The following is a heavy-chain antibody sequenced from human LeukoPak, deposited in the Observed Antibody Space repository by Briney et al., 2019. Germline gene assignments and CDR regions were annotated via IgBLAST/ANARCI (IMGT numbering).Heavy chain of an antibody. CDR1: RGFISTGGYY. CDR3: ARDLAYYYGSGSYWGNWFDP. D-gene: IGHD3-10*01. CDR2: VFHSGTT. Sequence: KPSETLSLTCTVSRGFISTGGYYWGWIRQPPGKGLEWIGSVFHSGTTYYNPSLKSRVTISVDTSKNQFSLKLSSVTAADTAVYYCARDLAYYYGSGSYWGNWFDPWGQGTLVTVSS. V-gene: IGHV4-39*07. J-gene: IGHJ5*02.